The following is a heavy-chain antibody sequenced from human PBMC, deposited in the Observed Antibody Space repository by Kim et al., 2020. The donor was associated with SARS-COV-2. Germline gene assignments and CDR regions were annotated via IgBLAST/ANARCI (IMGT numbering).Heavy chain of an antibody. V-gene: IGHV3-9*01. CDR2: ISWKSGSI. Sequence: GGSLRLSCTASGFTFDDYAMHWVRQAPGKGLEWVSGISWKSGSIGYADSVKGRFTISRDNAKNSLYLQMNSLRAEDTALYYCAKARLRWDQYGMDVWCQG. CDR1: GFTFDDYA. D-gene: IGHD4-17*01. CDR3: AKARLRWDQYGMDV. J-gene: IGHJ6*02.